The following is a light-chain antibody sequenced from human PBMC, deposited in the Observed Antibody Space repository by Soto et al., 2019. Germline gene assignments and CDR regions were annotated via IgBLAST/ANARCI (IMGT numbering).Light chain of an antibody. V-gene: IGLV1-44*01. CDR2: NNS. J-gene: IGLJ2*01. Sequence: QSVLTQPPSASGTPGQMVTISCSGSSSNIVSNTVNWYQQLPGMAPKLLIYNNSQRPSGVPDRFSGSKSGTSASLAISGLQSEDEADYYCAAWDDSLRGLEFGGGTKVTVL. CDR1: SSNIVSNT. CDR3: AAWDDSLRGLE.